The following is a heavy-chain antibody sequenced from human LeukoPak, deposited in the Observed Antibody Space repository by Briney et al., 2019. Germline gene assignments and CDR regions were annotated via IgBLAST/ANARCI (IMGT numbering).Heavy chain of an antibody. J-gene: IGHJ4*02. CDR2: IKQDGTEK. CDR3: AREGPYYFDY. Sequence: GGSLRLSCAASGFTFSTYWMSWVRQAPGKGLEWVAVIKQDGTEKYYVDSVKGRFTISRDNSKNTLYLQMNSLRAEDTAVYYCAREGPYYFDYWGQGTLVTVSS. V-gene: IGHV3-7*01. CDR1: GFTFSTYW.